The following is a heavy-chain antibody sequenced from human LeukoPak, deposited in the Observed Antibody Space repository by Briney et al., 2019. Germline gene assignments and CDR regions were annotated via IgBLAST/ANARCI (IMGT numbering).Heavy chain of an antibody. V-gene: IGHV4-30-2*01. CDR3: ASERSIGYCSSTSCHHYYYYGMDV. Sequence: SQTLSLTCAVSGGSISSGGYSWSWIRQPPGKGLEWIGYIYHSGSTYYNPSLKSRATISVDRSKNQFSLKLSSVTAADTAVYYCASERSIGYCSSTSCHHYYYYGMDVWGQGTTVTVSS. D-gene: IGHD2-2*01. CDR1: GGSISSGGYS. CDR2: IYHSGST. J-gene: IGHJ6*02.